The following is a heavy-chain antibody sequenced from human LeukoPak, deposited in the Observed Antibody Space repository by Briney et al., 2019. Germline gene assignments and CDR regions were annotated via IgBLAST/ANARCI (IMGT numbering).Heavy chain of an antibody. CDR1: GVSFSGYY. J-gene: IGHJ4*02. V-gene: IGHV4-34*01. CDR3: AFVGDYGDYSYGY. Sequence: PSETLSLTCAVYGVSFSGYYWSWIRQPPGKGLEWIGEINHSGSTNYNPSLKSRVTVSVDTSKNQFSLKLSSVTAADTAVYYCAFVGDYGDYSYGYWGQGTLVTVSS. CDR2: INHSGST. D-gene: IGHD4-17*01.